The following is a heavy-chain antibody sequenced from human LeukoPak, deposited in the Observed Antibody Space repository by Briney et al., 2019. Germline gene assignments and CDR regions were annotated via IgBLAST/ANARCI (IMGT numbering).Heavy chain of an antibody. CDR3: ARRSPAYCGGDCYLGC. Sequence: ASVKVSCKASGYTFTNYYLFWVRQAPGQGLEWMGVINPSGGSTSYAQKFQGRVTMTRDTSTSTVYIELSSLRSEDTAVYYCARRSPAYCGGDCYLGCWGQGTLVTVSS. CDR1: GYTFTNYY. D-gene: IGHD2-21*02. CDR2: INPSGGST. J-gene: IGHJ4*02. V-gene: IGHV1-46*01.